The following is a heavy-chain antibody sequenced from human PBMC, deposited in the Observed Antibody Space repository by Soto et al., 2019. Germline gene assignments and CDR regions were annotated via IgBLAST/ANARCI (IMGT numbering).Heavy chain of an antibody. CDR1: EEMFHYFA. V-gene: IGHV3-23*01. CDR2: ISGSGGST. CDR3: AKVGSAHLGIAHNPGNYCYGIYV. J-gene: IGHJ6*02. Sequence: GWNLRLSCAASEEMFHYFAMNWVRQAPGKGLEWVSGISGSGGSTYYADSVKGRFTISRDNSMNTMYLQMSSLRAEDTAVYYCAKVGSAHLGIAHNPGNYCYGIYVWGHVPT.